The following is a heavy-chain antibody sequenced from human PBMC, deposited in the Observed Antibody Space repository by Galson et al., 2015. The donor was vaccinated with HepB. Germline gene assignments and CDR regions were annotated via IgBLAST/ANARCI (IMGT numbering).Heavy chain of an antibody. V-gene: IGHV3-53*01. J-gene: IGHJ4*02. CDR2: IYRDGTT. Sequence: SLRLSCAASGFIVGTNYMSWVRQAPGKGLEWVSVIYRDGTTDYIDSVKGRFTISRDNSKNTLYLQMNSLRVEDTAVYYCAKDVFDYGGNGAKYWGQGTLVTVSS. CDR3: AKDVFDYGGNGAKY. CDR1: GFIVGTNY. D-gene: IGHD4-23*01.